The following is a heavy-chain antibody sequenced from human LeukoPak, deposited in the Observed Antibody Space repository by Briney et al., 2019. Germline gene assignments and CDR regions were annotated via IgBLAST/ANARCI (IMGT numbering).Heavy chain of an antibody. CDR2: MNPNSGNT. V-gene: IGHV1-8*01. J-gene: IGHJ4*01. Sequence: ASVKLSCKASGYTFTSYDINWVRQAPGQGLEWMGWMNPNSGNTGYAQRFQGRITMTRNTSINTAYLELSSLTSDDTAIYYCSRASVYSSGWYSNYWGQRARVTVSS. CDR1: GYTFTSYD. D-gene: IGHD6-19*01. CDR3: SRASVYSSGWYSNY.